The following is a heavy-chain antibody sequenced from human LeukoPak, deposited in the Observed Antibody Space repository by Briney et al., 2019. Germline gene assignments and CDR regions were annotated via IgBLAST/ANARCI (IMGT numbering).Heavy chain of an antibody. V-gene: IGHV4-4*07. Sequence: SETLSLTCTVSGGSISDYYWSWIRQPAGKGLEWIGRIYTSGSTDYNPSLKSRVAMSVDTSKNQFSLKLNSMTAADTAVYYCASWSPDAFDIWGQGTMVTVSS. CDR2: IYTSGST. CDR1: GGSISDYY. J-gene: IGHJ3*02. CDR3: ASWSPDAFDI. D-gene: IGHD3-3*01.